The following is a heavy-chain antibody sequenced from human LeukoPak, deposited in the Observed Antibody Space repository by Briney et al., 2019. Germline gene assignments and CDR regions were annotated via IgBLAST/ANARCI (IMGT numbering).Heavy chain of an antibody. CDR3: ARSGGELPIY. CDR1: GFTFSSYS. D-gene: IGHD1-7*01. Sequence: GGSLRLSCAASGFTFSSYSTNWVRQAPGKGLEWVSSISSSSSYIYYADSVKGRFTISRDNAKNSLYLQMNSLRAEDTAVYYCARSGGELPIYWGQGTLVTVSS. CDR2: ISSSSSYI. V-gene: IGHV3-21*01. J-gene: IGHJ4*02.